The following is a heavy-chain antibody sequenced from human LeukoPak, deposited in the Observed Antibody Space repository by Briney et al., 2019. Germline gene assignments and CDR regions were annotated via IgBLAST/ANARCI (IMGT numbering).Heavy chain of an antibody. D-gene: IGHD6-13*01. J-gene: IGHJ4*02. CDR1: GYTFTSYY. V-gene: IGHV1-46*01. CDR2: INPSGGST. Sequence: ASVKVSCKASGYTFTSYYMHWVRQAPGQGLEWMGIINPSGGSTSYAQKFQGRVTMTRDTSTSTVYMELSSLRSEDTAVYYCARDVSGRRIAAAGGYFDYWGQGTLATVSS. CDR3: ARDVSGRRIAAAGGYFDY.